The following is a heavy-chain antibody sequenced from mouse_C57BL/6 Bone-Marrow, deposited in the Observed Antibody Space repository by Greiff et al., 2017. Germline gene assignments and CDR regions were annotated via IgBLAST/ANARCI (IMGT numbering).Heavy chain of an antibody. V-gene: IGHV1-74*01. CDR2: IHPSDSDT. CDR1: GYTFTSYW. J-gene: IGHJ2*01. D-gene: IGHD1-1*01. Sequence: QVQLQQPGAELVKPGASVKVSCKASGYTFTSYWMHWVKQRPGQGLEWIGRIHPSDSDTNYNQKFKGKATLTVDKSSSTAYMQLSSLTSEDSAVYYCAIDLITTVGAPFDYWGQGTTLTVSS. CDR3: AIDLITTVGAPFDY.